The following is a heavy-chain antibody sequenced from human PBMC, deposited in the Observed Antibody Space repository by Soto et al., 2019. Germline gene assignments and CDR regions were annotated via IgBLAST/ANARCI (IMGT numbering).Heavy chain of an antibody. CDR2: IIPIVGTA. D-gene: IGHD1-26*01. Sequence: QVQLVQSGAEVKKPGSSVKVSCKASGGTFSSYAISWVRQAPGQGLEWMGGIIPIVGTANYAQEFQGRVTITADESTSTAYMELSSLRSEDSAVYCCARDQVGSYPGGDDAFDIWGQGTMVTVSS. V-gene: IGHV1-69*01. CDR1: GGTFSSYA. J-gene: IGHJ3*02. CDR3: ARDQVGSYPGGDDAFDI.